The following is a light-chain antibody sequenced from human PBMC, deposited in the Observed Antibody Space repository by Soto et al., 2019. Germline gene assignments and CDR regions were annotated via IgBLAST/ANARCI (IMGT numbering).Light chain of an antibody. J-gene: IGLJ1*01. CDR3: SSYTITSTLV. Sequence: QSVLPQPASVSGSPGQSITISCTGTSSDVGGYNYVSWYQQHPGKAPKLMIYDVSNRPSGVSDRFFGSKSGNTASLTISGLQTEDEADYYCSSYTITSTLVFGTGTKVTVL. CDR1: SSDVGGYNY. CDR2: DVS. V-gene: IGLV2-14*01.